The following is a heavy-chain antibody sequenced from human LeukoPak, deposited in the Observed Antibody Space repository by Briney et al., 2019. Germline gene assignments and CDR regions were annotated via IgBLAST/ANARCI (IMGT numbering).Heavy chain of an antibody. Sequence: PGGSLRLSCAASGFTFSSYAMSWVRQASGKGLEWVSAISGSGGSTYYADSVKGRFTISRDNSKNTLYLQMNSLRAEDTAVYYCAKDLGAYYYYGMDVWGQGTTVTVSS. V-gene: IGHV3-23*01. CDR1: GFTFSSYA. CDR2: ISGSGGST. CDR3: AKDLGAYYYYGMDV. J-gene: IGHJ6*02.